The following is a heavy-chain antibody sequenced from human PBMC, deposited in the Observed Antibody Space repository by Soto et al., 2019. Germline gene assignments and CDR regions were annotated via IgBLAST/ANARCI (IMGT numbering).Heavy chain of an antibody. Sequence: GGSLRLSCAASGFTVSSNYMSWVRQAPGKGLEWVSVIYSGGSTYYADSVKGRFAISRDNSKNTLYLQMNSLRAEDTAVYYCARDQGARYYGMDVWGQGTTVTVSS. D-gene: IGHD1-26*01. CDR1: GFTVSSNY. CDR2: IYSGGST. CDR3: ARDQGARYYGMDV. V-gene: IGHV3-53*01. J-gene: IGHJ6*02.